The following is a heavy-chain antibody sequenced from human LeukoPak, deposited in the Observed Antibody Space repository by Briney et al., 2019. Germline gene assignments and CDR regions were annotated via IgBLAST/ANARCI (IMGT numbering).Heavy chain of an antibody. D-gene: IGHD3-9*01. CDR2: INHSGST. J-gene: IGHJ6*03. CDR3: ARVGSDWSPNYYYMDV. Sequence: SETLFLTCGVYDGSFSGHYWSWIRQPPGKGLEWIGEINHSGSTNYNPSLKSRVTISVDTSKNQFSLKLSSVTAADTAVYYCARVGSDWSPNYYYMDVWDKGTTVTVSS. CDR1: DGSFSGHY. V-gene: IGHV4-34*01.